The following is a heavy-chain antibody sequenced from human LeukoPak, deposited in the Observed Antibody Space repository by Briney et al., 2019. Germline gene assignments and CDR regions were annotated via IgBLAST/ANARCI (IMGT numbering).Heavy chain of an antibody. CDR3: ARLGGTVILERLFDY. D-gene: IGHD2-21*01. Sequence: SETLSLTCAVYGGSFSGYYWSWIRQPPGKGLEWIGEINHSGSTNYNASLKSRVTISVDTSKSQFSLRLRSVTAADTAVYYCARLGGTVILERLFDYWGQGTLVTVSS. J-gene: IGHJ4*02. CDR1: GGSFSGYY. V-gene: IGHV4-34*01. CDR2: INHSGST.